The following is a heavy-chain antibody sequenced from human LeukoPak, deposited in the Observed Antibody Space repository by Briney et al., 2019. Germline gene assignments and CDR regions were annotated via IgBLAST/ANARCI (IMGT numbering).Heavy chain of an antibody. Sequence: GGSLRLSCAASGFTFSNYWMHWVRQAPGQGLVWVSRITSDGSITTYADSVKGRFTISRDNAKNTPYLQMNSLRAEDGAMYYCARDGSLPDYWGQGTLVTVSS. J-gene: IGHJ4*02. D-gene: IGHD2-15*01. CDR2: ITSDGSIT. V-gene: IGHV3-74*01. CDR3: ARDGSLPDY. CDR1: GFTFSNYW.